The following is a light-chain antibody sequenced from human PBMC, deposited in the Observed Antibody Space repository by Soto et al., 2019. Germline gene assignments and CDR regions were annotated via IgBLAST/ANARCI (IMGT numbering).Light chain of an antibody. J-gene: IGLJ3*02. V-gene: IGLV4-69*01. Sequence: QAVVTQSPSASASLGASVKLTCTLSSGYNNYAIAWHQQQPEKGPRYLVRVNTDGSHTKGDQIPDRFSGSSSGAERYLTISSLQSEDEADYYCQTWGTGIQVFGGGTKVTVL. CDR3: QTWGTGIQV. CDR1: SGYNNYA. CDR2: VNTDGSH.